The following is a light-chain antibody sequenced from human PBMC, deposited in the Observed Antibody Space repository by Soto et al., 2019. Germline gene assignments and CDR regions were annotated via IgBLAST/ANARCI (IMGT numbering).Light chain of an antibody. J-gene: IGLJ2*01. CDR3: GSYTSSNRLL. CDR2: DVS. CDR1: SSDVGGYNS. V-gene: IGLV2-14*01. Sequence: QSALTQPASVSGSPGQSITISCTGTSSDVGGYNSVSWYQQHPGKAPRLMIYDVSNRPSGVSNRFSGSKSGNTASLTISGLRAEDGADYNGGSYTSSNRLLFGGGTKPTVL.